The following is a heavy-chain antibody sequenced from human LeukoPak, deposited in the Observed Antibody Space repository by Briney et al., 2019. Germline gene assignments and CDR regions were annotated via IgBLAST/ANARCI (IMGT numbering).Heavy chain of an antibody. Sequence: GGSLRLSCAASGFTFSSYSMNWVRQAPGKGLEWVSYISSSGSTIYYADSVKGRFTISRDNAKNSLYLQMNSLRAEDTAVYYCARDQKYYDFWSGYSSHYGMDVWGQGTTVTVSS. J-gene: IGHJ6*02. CDR1: GFTFSSYS. CDR2: ISSSGSTI. D-gene: IGHD3-3*01. CDR3: ARDQKYYDFWSGYSSHYGMDV. V-gene: IGHV3-48*01.